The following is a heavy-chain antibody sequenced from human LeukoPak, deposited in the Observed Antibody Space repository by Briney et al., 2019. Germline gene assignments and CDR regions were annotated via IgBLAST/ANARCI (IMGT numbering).Heavy chain of an antibody. CDR1: GFTFSSYS. V-gene: IGHV3-21*04. CDR3: VRDFSTVTTAYLHR. D-gene: IGHD4-17*01. CDR2: IRSSSRHI. J-gene: IGHJ1*01. Sequence: GGSLRLSCAASGFTFSSYSMNWVRQAPGKGLEWVSSIRSSSRHIYYADSVKGRFTIFRDDAKNSLFLQMDSLRVEDTAMYYCVRDFSTVTTAYLHRWGQGTLLTVSS.